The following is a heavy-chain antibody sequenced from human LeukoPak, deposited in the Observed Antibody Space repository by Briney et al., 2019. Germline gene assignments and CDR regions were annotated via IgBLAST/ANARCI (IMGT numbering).Heavy chain of an antibody. CDR2: IRSKANSYAT. D-gene: IGHD1-26*01. CDR1: GFTFSGSA. CDR3: TRLSGSGY. Sequence: GGSLRLSCAASGFTFSGSAMHWVRQASGKGLEWVGRIRSKANSYATAYAASVKGRFTTSRDDSKNTAYLQMNSLKTGDTAVYYCTRLSGSGYWGQGTLVTVSS. V-gene: IGHV3-73*01. J-gene: IGHJ4*02.